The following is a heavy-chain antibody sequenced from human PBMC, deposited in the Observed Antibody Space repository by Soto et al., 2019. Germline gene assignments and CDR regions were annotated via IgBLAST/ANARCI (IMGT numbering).Heavy chain of an antibody. J-gene: IGHJ4*02. V-gene: IGHV3-23*01. D-gene: IGHD3-10*01. Sequence: EVPLLESRGGLVQPGGSLRLSCAASGFTFTTNAMSWVRQAPGKGLEWVSAISGSGGSTYYVDSVKGRFTISRDNSKNPLYLQMNSLRAEDTAVYYCAKSLRGIIIDFDYWGQGTQVTVSS. CDR2: ISGSGGST. CDR1: GFTFTTNA. CDR3: AKSLRGIIIDFDY.